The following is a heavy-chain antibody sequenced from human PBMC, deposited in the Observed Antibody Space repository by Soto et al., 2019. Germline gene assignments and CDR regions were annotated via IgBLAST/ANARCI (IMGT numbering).Heavy chain of an antibody. D-gene: IGHD3-16*01. J-gene: IGHJ6*02. CDR1: GYSYTSYG. V-gene: IGHV1-18*01. CDR3: ARETLRELWPDGRGSMDV. Sequence: QVKLEQSGPEVKKPGASVNVSCKASGYSYTSYGISWVRQAPGQGLEWMGWISAYNGQTKPAQRFWGRVPFTTDTSTSTACMETSSQYSAGTAMYYCARETLRELWPDGRGSMDVWGQGTAVTV. CDR2: ISAYNGQT.